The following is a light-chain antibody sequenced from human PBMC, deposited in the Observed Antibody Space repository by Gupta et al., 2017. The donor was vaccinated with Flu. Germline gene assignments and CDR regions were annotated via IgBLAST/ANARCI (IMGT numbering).Light chain of an antibody. J-gene: IGLJ3*02. CDR3: GTWDNSLSAWV. CDR2: ENR. Sequence: QSVLTQPPSVSAAPGQKVTIPCSGSSSNIERNYVSWYQHLPGTAPKLLIYENRNRPSGIPDRISASKSGTSASLGITGLQTGDEATYYCGTWDNSLSAWVFGGGTKLTVL. CDR1: SSNIERNY. V-gene: IGLV1-51*02.